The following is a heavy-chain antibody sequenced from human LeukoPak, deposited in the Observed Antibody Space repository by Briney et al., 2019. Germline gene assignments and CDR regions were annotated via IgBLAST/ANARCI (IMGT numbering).Heavy chain of an antibody. D-gene: IGHD3-22*01. CDR2: FDPEDGKT. CDR3: ATTPYYYDSSGYAFDI. Sequence: ASVKVSCKVSGYSLKEVCIHWVRQAPGEGLEWMGGFDPEDGKTIYAQSFQGRVTMTEDRSSDTAYMELSSLRSEDTAVYYCATTPYYYDSSGYAFDIWGQGTMVTVSS. CDR1: GYSLKEVC. V-gene: IGHV1-24*01. J-gene: IGHJ3*02.